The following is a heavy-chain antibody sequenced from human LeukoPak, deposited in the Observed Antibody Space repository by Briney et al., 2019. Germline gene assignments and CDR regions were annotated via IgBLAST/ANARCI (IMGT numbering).Heavy chain of an antibody. Sequence: GGSLRLSCAASGFTFSSYEMNWVRQAPGKGLEWVSYISSSGSTIYYADSVKGRFTISRDNAKNSLYLQMNSLRAEDTAVYYCAELGITMIGGVWGKGTTVTIYS. D-gene: IGHD3-10*02. CDR3: AELGITMIGGV. J-gene: IGHJ6*04. CDR1: GFTFSSYE. V-gene: IGHV3-48*03. CDR2: ISSSGSTI.